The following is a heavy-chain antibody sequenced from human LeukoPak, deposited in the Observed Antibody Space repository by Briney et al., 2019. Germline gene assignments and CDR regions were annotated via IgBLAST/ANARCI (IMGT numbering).Heavy chain of an antibody. CDR1: GGSISSYY. D-gene: IGHD3-22*01. V-gene: IGHV4-59*08. J-gene: IGHJ4*02. CDR3: AKHPNYYDSSGYYSFDY. Sequence: PSETLSLTCTVSGGSISSYYWSWLRQPPGKGLEWLGYVYYSGSTNYNPSLKSRVTISVDTSKNQFSLKLSSVTAADTAVYYCAKHPNYYDSSGYYSFDYWGQGTLVTVSS. CDR2: VYYSGST.